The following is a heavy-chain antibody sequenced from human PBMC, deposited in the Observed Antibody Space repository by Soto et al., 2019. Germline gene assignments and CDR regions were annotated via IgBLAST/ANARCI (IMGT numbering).Heavy chain of an antibody. CDR2: INAANGNT. CDR1: GYTFISYA. J-gene: IGHJ4*02. D-gene: IGHD3-22*01. V-gene: IGHV1-3*01. CDR3: ARTSGYYFFDA. Sequence: QVQLVQSGAEVKKPGASVTVSCKASGYTFISYAMHWVRQAPGQRLEWMGWINAANGNTKYSQKFQGRVTITRDTSASTAYMELSILRSEDTAVYYCARTSGYYFFDAWGQGTLVTVSS.